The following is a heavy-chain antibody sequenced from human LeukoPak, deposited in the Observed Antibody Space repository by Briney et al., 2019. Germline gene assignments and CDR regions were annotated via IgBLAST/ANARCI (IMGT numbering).Heavy chain of an antibody. CDR2: ISAYNGNT. V-gene: IGHV1-18*01. CDR3: ARSSKGGATRVVDY. Sequence: ASVKVSCKASGGTFSSYAISWVRQAPGQGLEWMGWISAYNGNTNFAQKLQGRVTMTTDTSTSTAYMELRSLRSDDTAVYYCARSSKGGATRVVDYWGQGTLVTVSS. J-gene: IGHJ4*02. CDR1: GGTFSSYA. D-gene: IGHD1-26*01.